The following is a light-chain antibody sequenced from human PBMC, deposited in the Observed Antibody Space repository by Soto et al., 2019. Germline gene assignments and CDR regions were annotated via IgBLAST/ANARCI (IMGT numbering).Light chain of an antibody. CDR2: GAS. V-gene: IGKV3-20*01. J-gene: IGKJ1*01. Sequence: EVVLTQSPGTLSLSPGERATLSCRASQSVSSSYLAWYQQKPGQAPRLLIYGASSRATGIPDRFSGSGSGTDFTLTNSRLEPEDFAMYYCQQYGSSRTFGQGTKVEIK. CDR1: QSVSSSY. CDR3: QQYGSSRT.